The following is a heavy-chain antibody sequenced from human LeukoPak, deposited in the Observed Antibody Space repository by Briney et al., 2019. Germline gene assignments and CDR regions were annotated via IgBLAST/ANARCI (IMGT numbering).Heavy chain of an antibody. J-gene: IGHJ3*02. CDR2: ISWNSGSI. CDR1: GFTFDDYA. V-gene: IGHV3-9*01. D-gene: IGHD3-22*01. Sequence: PGGSLRLSCAASGFTFDDYAMHWVRQAPGKGLEWVSGISWNSGSIGYADSVKGRFTISRDNAKNSLYLQMNSLRAEDTALYYCAKVPYYYDSSGYHSGAFDIWGQGTMVTVSS. CDR3: AKVPYYYDSSGYHSGAFDI.